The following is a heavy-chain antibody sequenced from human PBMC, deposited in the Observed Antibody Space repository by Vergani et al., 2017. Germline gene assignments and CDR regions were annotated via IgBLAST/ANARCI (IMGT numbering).Heavy chain of an antibody. V-gene: IGHV1-46*03. CDR3: ARGDYGILTGYRY. Sequence: QVQVMQSGAEVKKSGASVKVSCKTSGYTFSNYYMHWVRQAPGQGLEWMAIINPSGGHTNYAQKFQGRVTMTRDTSTSTVYMELSSLRSEDTAIYYCARGDYGILTGYRYWGQGTLVTVSA. CDR1: GYTFSNYY. CDR2: INPSGGHT. D-gene: IGHD3-9*01. J-gene: IGHJ4*02.